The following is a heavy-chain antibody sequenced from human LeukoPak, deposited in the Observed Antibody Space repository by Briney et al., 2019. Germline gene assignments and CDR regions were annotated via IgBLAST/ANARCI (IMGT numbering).Heavy chain of an antibody. CDR2: ISYDGSNK. D-gene: IGHD3-10*01. CDR3: AKLGVQLERRTMVRGVITF. J-gene: IGHJ4*02. CDR1: GFTFSSYG. V-gene: IGHV3-30*18. Sequence: TGGSLRLSCAASGFTFSSYGMHWVRQAPGKGLEWVAVISYDGSNKYYADSVKGRFTISRDNTKNTLYLQMNSLRAEDTAVYYCAKLGVQLERRTMVRGVITFWGQGTLVTVSS.